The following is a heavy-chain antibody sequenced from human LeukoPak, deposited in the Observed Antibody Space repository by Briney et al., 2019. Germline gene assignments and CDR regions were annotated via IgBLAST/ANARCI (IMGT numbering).Heavy chain of an antibody. CDR3: ARDSSTSNYYYGMDV. V-gene: IGHV3-23*01. CDR1: GFTFSSYT. J-gene: IGHJ6*02. D-gene: IGHD6-13*01. Sequence: GGSLRLSCAASGFTFSSYTMSWVRQAPGKGLAWVSGISGSGDSTYYADSVKGRSTISRDNSKNTLYLQLNSLRAEDTAVYYCARDSSTSNYYYGMDVWGQGTTVTVSS. CDR2: ISGSGDST.